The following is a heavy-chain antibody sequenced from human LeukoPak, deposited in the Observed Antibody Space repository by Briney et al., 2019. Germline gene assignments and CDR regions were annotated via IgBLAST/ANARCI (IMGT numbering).Heavy chain of an antibody. CDR3: ARAGDKWLVKALADAFDI. J-gene: IGHJ3*02. D-gene: IGHD6-19*01. Sequence: GGSLRLSCAASGFTFSSYAMSWVRQAPGKGLEWVSAIRGSGGSTYYADSVKGRFTISRDNSKNTLYLQMDSLRAEDTAVYYCARAGDKWLVKALADAFDIWGQGTMVTVSS. CDR1: GFTFSSYA. CDR2: IRGSGGST. V-gene: IGHV3-23*01.